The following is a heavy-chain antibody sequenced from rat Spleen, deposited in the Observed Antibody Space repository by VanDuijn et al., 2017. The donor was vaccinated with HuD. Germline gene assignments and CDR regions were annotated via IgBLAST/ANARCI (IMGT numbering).Heavy chain of an antibody. J-gene: IGHJ2*01. CDR1: GFTFSNYD. CDR3: ATGTTLSFDY. D-gene: IGHD1-5*01. CDR2: FSPTGGNT. Sequence: EVQLVESGGGLVQPGRSLKLSCAASGFTFSNYDIHWIRQAPTKGLEWVASFSPTGGNTYYRDSVKGRFTISRDNAKSTLYLQMDSLRSEDTATYYCATGTTLSFDYWGQGVMVTVSS. V-gene: IGHV5-19*01.